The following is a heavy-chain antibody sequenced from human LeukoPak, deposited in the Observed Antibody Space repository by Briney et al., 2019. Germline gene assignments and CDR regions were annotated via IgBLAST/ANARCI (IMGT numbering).Heavy chain of an antibody. Sequence: GGSLRLSCEGSGFSFSSYWMTWVRQLPGKGPEWVANIRQDESERYLADSVKGRFTISRDNAKKSVYLHMSSLRAEGTALYYCARLSAYYYGSYFYYYMDVWGKGTTVTVSS. D-gene: IGHD3-10*01. V-gene: IGHV3-7*01. CDR3: ARLSAYYYGSYFYYYMDV. CDR2: IRQDESER. CDR1: GFSFSSYW. J-gene: IGHJ6*03.